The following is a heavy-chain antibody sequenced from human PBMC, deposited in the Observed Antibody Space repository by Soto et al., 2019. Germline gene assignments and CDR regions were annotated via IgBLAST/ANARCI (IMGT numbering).Heavy chain of an antibody. V-gene: IGHV4-59*01. Sequence: SETLSLTCTVSGGSISSYYWNWIRQPPGKGLEWIGYIFYSGSTNYNPSLKSRVTISVDTSKNQVSLKVSSVTAADTAVYYCARGGIVATAYIFDSWGQGTLLTVSS. CDR1: GGSISSYY. D-gene: IGHD5-12*01. CDR3: ARGGIVATAYIFDS. J-gene: IGHJ4*02. CDR2: IFYSGST.